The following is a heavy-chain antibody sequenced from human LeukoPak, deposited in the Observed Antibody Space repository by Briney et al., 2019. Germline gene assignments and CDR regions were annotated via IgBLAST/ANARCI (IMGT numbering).Heavy chain of an antibody. CDR1: GFTFSSYS. CDR3: AKDQDPHSYGSGSYAPFDY. Sequence: AGGSLRLSCAASGFTFSSYSMNWVRQAPGKGLEWVSSISSSSSYIYYADSVKGRFTISRDNAKNSLYLQMNSLRAEDAAVYYCAKDQDPHSYGSGSYAPFDYWGQGTLVTVSS. CDR2: ISSSSSYI. D-gene: IGHD3-10*01. V-gene: IGHV3-21*01. J-gene: IGHJ4*02.